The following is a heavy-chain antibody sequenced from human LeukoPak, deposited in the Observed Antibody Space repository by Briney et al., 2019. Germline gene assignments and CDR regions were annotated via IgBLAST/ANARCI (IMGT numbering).Heavy chain of an antibody. V-gene: IGHV1-69*01. CDR3: ARPHRITMIVPGYDGFDP. CDR1: GGTFSSYA. Sequence: SVKVSCKASGGTFSSYAISWVRQAPGQGLEWMGGIIPIFGTANYAQKFQGRVTITADESTSTAYMELSSLRSEDTAVYYCARPHRITMIVPGYDGFDPWGQETLVTVSS. CDR2: IIPIFGTA. D-gene: IGHD3-22*01. J-gene: IGHJ5*02.